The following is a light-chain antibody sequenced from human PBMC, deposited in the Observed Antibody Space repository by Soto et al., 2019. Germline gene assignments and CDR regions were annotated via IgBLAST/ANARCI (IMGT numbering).Light chain of an antibody. CDR3: SSYTTRTTLV. CDR2: DVT. V-gene: IGLV2-14*01. Sequence: QSVLTQPASVSGSPGQSITISCTGTSSDVGAYDFVSWYQHYPGKAPILVTFDVTHRPPGISDRFTGSKSANTASLPISGLQAEDEAFYYCSSYTTRTTLVFGGGTTLTVL. J-gene: IGLJ2*01. CDR1: SSDVGAYDF.